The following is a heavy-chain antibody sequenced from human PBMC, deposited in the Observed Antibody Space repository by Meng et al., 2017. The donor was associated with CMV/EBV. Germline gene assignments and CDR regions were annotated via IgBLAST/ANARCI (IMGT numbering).Heavy chain of an antibody. CDR2: INWDGGST. V-gene: IGHV3-43*01. Sequence: GGSLRLSCAASGFTFDDYTMHWVHQAPGKGLEWVSLINWDGGSTYYADSVKGRFTISRDNSKNSLYLQMNGLRTEDTALYYCAKGLGGSSSTYYYYGMDVWGQGTTVTVSS. D-gene: IGHD6-6*01. J-gene: IGHJ6*02. CDR1: GFTFDDYT. CDR3: AKGLGGSSSTYYYYGMDV.